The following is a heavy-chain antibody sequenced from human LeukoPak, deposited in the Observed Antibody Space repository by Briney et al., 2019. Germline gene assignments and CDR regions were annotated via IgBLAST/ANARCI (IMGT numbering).Heavy chain of an antibody. Sequence: GGSLRLSCAASGFTFSSCGMSWVRQAPGKGLEWVSAISGSGGSTYYADSVKGRFTISRDNAKNSLYLQMNSLRAEDTAVYSCARDYYDSSGYYYFDYWGQGTLVTVSS. CDR2: ISGSGGST. J-gene: IGHJ4*02. CDR1: GFTFSSCG. CDR3: ARDYYDSSGYYYFDY. D-gene: IGHD3-22*01. V-gene: IGHV3-23*01.